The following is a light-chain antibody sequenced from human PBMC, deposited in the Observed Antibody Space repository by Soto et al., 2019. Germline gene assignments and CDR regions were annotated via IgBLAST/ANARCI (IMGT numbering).Light chain of an antibody. CDR2: VNSDGSH. CDR3: QPWGPGIDVV. Sequence: QPVLTQSPSASASLGASVKLTCTLSSGHSVDAIAWHQQQPEKGTRYMMKVNSDGSHNKGDGIPDRFSGSSSGAARYLTISSRQSEDEADYYCQPWGPGIDVVFGGGTKVTVL. J-gene: IGLJ2*01. V-gene: IGLV4-69*01. CDR1: SGHSVDA.